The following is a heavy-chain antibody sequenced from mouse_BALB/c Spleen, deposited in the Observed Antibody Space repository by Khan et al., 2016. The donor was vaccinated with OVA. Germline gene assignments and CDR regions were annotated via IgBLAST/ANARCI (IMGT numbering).Heavy chain of an antibody. CDR2: IDPPNGDS. J-gene: IGHJ3*01. Sequence: VQLKQSGAELVKPGASVKLSCSASGFNIKDTYIHWVKQRPEQGLEWIGRIDPPNGDSKYGPKFQDKATLTADTSSNTAYLQLSSLTSEDTAVYYCATVYGSPFAYWGQGTLVSVSA. D-gene: IGHD2-1*01. V-gene: IGHV14-3*02. CDR1: GFNIKDTY. CDR3: ATVYGSPFAY.